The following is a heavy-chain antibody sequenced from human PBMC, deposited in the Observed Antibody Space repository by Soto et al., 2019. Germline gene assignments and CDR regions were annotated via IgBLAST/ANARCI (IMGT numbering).Heavy chain of an antibody. J-gene: IGHJ6*02. CDR1: GFTFSTHA. CDR2: ISHDGSRK. D-gene: IGHD4-17*01. CDR3: ARDQTTVRGGYYYYGMDV. V-gene: IGHV3-30-3*01. Sequence: GGSLRLSCAASGFTFSTHAMHWVRQAPGKGLEWVALISHDGSRKYYADSVKGRLTISRDNSKNTLSLQMVGLRVEDTAVYYCARDQTTVRGGYYYYGMDVWGQGTTVTVSS.